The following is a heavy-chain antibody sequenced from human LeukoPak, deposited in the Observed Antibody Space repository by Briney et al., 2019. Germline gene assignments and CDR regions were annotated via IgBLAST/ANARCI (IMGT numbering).Heavy chain of an antibody. J-gene: IGHJ4*02. CDR3: AKDSLADIDY. Sequence: GGSLRLSCAASGFIFSTYGMYWVRQAPGKGLEWVAFIRHDGSIKNYADSVKGRSTISRDNSKNALYLQMNSLRAEDTAVYYCAKDSLADIDYWGQGTLATVSS. CDR1: GFIFSTYG. D-gene: IGHD3-16*01. CDR2: IRHDGSIK. V-gene: IGHV3-30*02.